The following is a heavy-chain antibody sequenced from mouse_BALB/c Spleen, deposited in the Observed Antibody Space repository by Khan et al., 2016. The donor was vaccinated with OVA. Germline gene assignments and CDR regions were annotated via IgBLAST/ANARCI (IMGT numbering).Heavy chain of an antibody. V-gene: IGHV9-3-1*01. Sequence: QIQLVQSGPDLTKPGETVKISCKASGYTFTNYGINWVKQPPGKGLKWIGWIYTYTGEPTYADDFKGRFAFSLETSTSTASLQINNLKNEDTATYFCARGRRSAMNYWRQGTSVTVSS. CDR1: GYTFTNYG. CDR2: IYTYTGEP. CDR3: ARGRRSAMNY. J-gene: IGHJ4*01.